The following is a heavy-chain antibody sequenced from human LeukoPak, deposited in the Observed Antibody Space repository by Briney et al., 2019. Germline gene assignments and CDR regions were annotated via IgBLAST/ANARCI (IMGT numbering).Heavy chain of an antibody. CDR2: INHSGST. CDR1: GGSFSGYY. Sequence: SETLSLACAVYGGSFSGYYWSWIRQPPGKGLEWIGEINHSGSTNYNPSLKSRVTISVDTSKNQFSLKLSSVTAADTAVYYCARWQIWFDPWGQGTLVTVSS. CDR3: ARWQIWFDP. V-gene: IGHV4-34*01. J-gene: IGHJ5*02.